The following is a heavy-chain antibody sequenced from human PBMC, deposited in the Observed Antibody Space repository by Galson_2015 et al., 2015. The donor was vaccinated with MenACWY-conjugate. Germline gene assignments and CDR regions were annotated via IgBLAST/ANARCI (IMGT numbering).Heavy chain of an antibody. J-gene: IGHJ4*02. D-gene: IGHD6-13*01. CDR3: ARDSSSSRSFVY. CDR2: ITSSGSYI. CDR1: GFTLGDNH. V-gene: IGHV3-11*06. Sequence: SLRLSCAASGFTLGDNHMSWIRQAPGKGLEWVSYITSSGSYIKYADSVKGRFTISRDNAKNSLYLQMNSLRAEDTAVYYCARDSSSSRSFVYWGQGTLVTVSS.